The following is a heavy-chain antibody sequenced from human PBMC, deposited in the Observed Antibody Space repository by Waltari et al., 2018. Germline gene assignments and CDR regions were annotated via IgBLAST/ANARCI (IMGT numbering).Heavy chain of an antibody. CDR1: GFSFSSYD. CDR3: ARDFSYGD. J-gene: IGHJ4*01. D-gene: IGHD4-17*01. CDR2: ITSSGTYI. Sequence: AQLVESGGGLVKPGGSLRLSCAASGFSFSSYDMPWVRQAPGRGLEWVSSITSSGTYIYYADSVKGRFTISRDNAKNSLFLHMSSLRAEDTAVYYCARDFSYGDWGQGTLVTVSS. V-gene: IGHV3-21*01.